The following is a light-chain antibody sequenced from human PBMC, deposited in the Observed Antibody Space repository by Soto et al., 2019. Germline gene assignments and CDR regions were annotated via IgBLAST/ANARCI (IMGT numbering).Light chain of an antibody. J-gene: IGKJ1*01. CDR3: QQYNSYS. V-gene: IGKV3-11*01. Sequence: IVLTQSPATLSFSPWEIATLSCRASQRISGYLGWYQQKPVQAPRLLIYGASSRATGIPDRFSGSGSGTEFTLTISSLQPDDFATYYCQQYNSYSFGQGTKVDIK. CDR2: GAS. CDR1: QRISGY.